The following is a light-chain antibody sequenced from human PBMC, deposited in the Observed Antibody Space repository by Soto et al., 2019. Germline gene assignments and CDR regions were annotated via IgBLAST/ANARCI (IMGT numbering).Light chain of an antibody. Sequence: IPLNQYTSSLCETLGDRVPLTFLARQDIDRWLTWYQHKPGIAPKLLIYDASILESGVPSRFSGSGSGTEFTLTISSRQPDEFAPEFCQHFCIYSISFGQGTK. V-gene: IGKV1-5*01. CDR1: QDIDRW. J-gene: IGKJ1*01. CDR2: DAS. CDR3: QHFCIYSIS.